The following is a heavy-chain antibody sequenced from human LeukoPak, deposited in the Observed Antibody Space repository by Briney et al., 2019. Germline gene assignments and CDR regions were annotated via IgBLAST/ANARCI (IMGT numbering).Heavy chain of an antibody. V-gene: IGHV3-7*01. J-gene: IGHJ4*02. CDR2: IKQDGSEN. CDR1: GFTFSNYW. D-gene: IGHD5-24*01. CDR3: VRIIFRFLQFEHYFDY. Sequence: GGSLRLSCTASGFTFSNYWMSWVRQAPGKGLEWVANIKQDGSENYSADSVKGRFTISRDNAKNSLYLQMNSLRAEDTARYYCVRIIFRFLQFEHYFDYWGPGTLVTVSS.